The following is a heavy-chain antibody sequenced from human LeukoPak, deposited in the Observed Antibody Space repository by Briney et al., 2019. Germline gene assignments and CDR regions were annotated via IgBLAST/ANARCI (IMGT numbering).Heavy chain of an antibody. D-gene: IGHD6-19*01. CDR3: ARDLGWYTELFFQIHVAFDY. V-gene: IGHV4-39*07. CDR2: IYYSGST. J-gene: IGHJ4*02. Sequence: KASETLSLTCTVSGGSISSSSYYWGWIRQPPGKGLEWIGSIYYSGSTYYNPSLKSRVTISVDTSKNQFSLKLSSVTAADTAVYYCARDLGWYTELFFQIHVAFDYWGQGTLVTVSS. CDR1: GGSISSSSYY.